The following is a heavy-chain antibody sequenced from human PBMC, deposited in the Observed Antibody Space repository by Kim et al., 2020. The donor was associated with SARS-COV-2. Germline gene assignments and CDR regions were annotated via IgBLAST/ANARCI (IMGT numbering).Heavy chain of an antibody. V-gene: IGHV4-34*01. CDR3: ARGGEVAVAGTSSGHDY. CDR2: INHSGST. CDR1: GGSFSGYY. J-gene: IGHJ4*02. D-gene: IGHD6-19*01. Sequence: SQTLSLTCAVYGGSFSGYYWSWIRQPPGKGLEWIGEINHSGSTNYNPSLKSRVTISVDTSKNQFSLKLSSVTAADTAVYYCARGGEVAVAGTSSGHDYWGQGTLVTVSS.